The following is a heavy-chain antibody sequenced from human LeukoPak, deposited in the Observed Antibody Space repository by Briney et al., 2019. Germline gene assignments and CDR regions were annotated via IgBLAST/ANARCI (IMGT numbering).Heavy chain of an antibody. V-gene: IGHV3-21*01. D-gene: IGHD6-19*01. CDR1: GFTFSSYT. CDR3: ARDPGGYSSGGELDV. CDR2: IISSSSYI. J-gene: IGHJ6*04. Sequence: PGGSLRLSCAASGFTFSSYTMNWVRRAPGKGLEWVSSIISSSSYIYYADSVKGRFTISRDNAKNSLYLQMNSLRAEDMAVYYCARDPGGYSSGGELDVWGKGTTVTVSS.